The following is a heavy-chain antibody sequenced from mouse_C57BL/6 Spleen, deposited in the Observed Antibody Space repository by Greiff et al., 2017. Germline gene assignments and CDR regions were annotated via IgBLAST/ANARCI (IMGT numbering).Heavy chain of an antibody. CDR1: GYTFTSYW. V-gene: IGHV1-64*01. J-gene: IGHJ2*01. D-gene: IGHD2-3*01. Sequence: QVQLKQPGAELVKPGASVKLSCKASGYTFTSYWMHWVKQRPGQGLEWIGMIHPNSGSTNYNEKFKSKATLTVDKSSSTAYMQLSSLTSEDAAVYYCARWGDGLDYWGQGTTLTVSS. CDR3: ARWGDGLDY. CDR2: IHPNSGST.